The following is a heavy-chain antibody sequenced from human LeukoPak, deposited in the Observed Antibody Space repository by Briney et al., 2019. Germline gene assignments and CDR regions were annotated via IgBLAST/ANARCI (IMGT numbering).Heavy chain of an antibody. D-gene: IGHD3-10*01. CDR3: ARCYGSGSYNWFDP. J-gene: IGHJ5*02. CDR2: INHSGST. CDR1: GGSFRGYY. Sequence: SETLSLTCAVYGGSFRGYYWSWIRQPPGKGLEWIGEINHSGSTNYNPSLKSRVTIAVDTSKNQFSLKLSSVTAADTAVYYCARCYGSGSYNWFDPWGQGTLVTVCS. V-gene: IGHV4-34*01.